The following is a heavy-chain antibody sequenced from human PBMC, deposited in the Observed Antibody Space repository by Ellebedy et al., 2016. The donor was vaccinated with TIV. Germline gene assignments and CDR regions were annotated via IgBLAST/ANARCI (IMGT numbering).Heavy chain of an antibody. J-gene: IGHJ3*02. V-gene: IGHV3-43*01. CDR3: ASLAPPADI. CDR1: GFAFDDYT. Sequence: GESLKISCVASGFAFDDYTMHWVRQVPGKSLEWVSVISWDGGSANYADSVKGRVTVSRDNGKNSLFLQMNSLRIEDTALYYCASLAPPADIWGQGTMVTVSS. CDR2: ISWDGGSA.